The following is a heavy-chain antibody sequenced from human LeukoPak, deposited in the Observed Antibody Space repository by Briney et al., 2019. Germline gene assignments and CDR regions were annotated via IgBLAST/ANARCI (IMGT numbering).Heavy chain of an antibody. J-gene: IGHJ6*04. V-gene: IGHV4-34*01. CDR1: GGSFSGYY. CDR2: INHSGST. D-gene: IGHD3-10*02. CDR3: AELGITMIGGV. Sequence: PSETLSLTCAAYGGSFSGYYWSWIRQPPGKGLEWIGEINHSGSTNYNPSLKSRVTTSVDTSKNQFSLKLSSVTAADTAVYYCAELGITMIGGVWGKGTTVTISS.